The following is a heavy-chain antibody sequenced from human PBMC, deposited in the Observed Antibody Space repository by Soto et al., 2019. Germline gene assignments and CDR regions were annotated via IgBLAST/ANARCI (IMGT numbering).Heavy chain of an antibody. V-gene: IGHV3-30-3*01. CDR2: LSYDGNNI. CDR1: GFTFSNYA. Sequence: QVQLVESGGGVVQPGRSLRLSCAASGFTFSNYAIHWVRQAPGKGLEWVAVLSYDGNNIHYADSVKGRFTVSRDNSKNTLFLQMNSLRAEDTALYYCARGPIGDAAMFTNYFDYWGQGTLVTVSS. D-gene: IGHD5-18*01. CDR3: ARGPIGDAAMFTNYFDY. J-gene: IGHJ4*02.